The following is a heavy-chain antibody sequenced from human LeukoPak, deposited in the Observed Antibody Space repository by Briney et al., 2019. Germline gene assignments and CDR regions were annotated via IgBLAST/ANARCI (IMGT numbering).Heavy chain of an antibody. J-gene: IGHJ6*02. V-gene: IGHV1-69*13. CDR3: ARELSTQGITTFGMDV. CDR1: GGTFSSYA. Sequence: SVKVSCKASGGTFSSYAISWVRQAPGQGLEWMGGIIPIFGTANYAQKFQGRVTITADESTSTAYVELSSLRSEDTAVYYCARELSTQGITTFGMDVWGQGTTVTVSS. D-gene: IGHD3-3*01. CDR2: IIPIFGTA.